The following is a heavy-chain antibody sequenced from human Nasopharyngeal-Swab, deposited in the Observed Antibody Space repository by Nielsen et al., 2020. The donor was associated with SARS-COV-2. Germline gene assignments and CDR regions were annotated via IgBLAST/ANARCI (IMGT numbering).Heavy chain of an antibody. CDR1: GYSFTSYW. V-gene: IGHV5-51*01. J-gene: IGHJ4*02. D-gene: IGHD5-12*01. CDR3: ARQEYSGYDHHYFDY. CDR2: IYPGDPDT. Sequence: KVSCKGSGYSFTSYWIGWVRQMPGKGLEWMGIIYPGDPDTRYSPSFQGQVTISADKSISTAYLQWSSLKASDTAMYYCARQEYSGYDHHYFDYWGQGTLVTVSS.